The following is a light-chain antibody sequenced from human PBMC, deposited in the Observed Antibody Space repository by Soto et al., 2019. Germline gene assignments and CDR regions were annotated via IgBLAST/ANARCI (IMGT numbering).Light chain of an antibody. CDR3: QQYNTFST. Sequence: DIQMTQSPSTLSSSVGDRVTITCRASQSISTGLAWYQQKPGKAPNLLIYDASTLESGVPSRFSGSGSGTEFTLTISCLQPDDFATYYCQQYNTFSTFGQGTRWIS. V-gene: IGKV1-5*01. CDR1: QSISTG. J-gene: IGKJ1*01. CDR2: DAS.